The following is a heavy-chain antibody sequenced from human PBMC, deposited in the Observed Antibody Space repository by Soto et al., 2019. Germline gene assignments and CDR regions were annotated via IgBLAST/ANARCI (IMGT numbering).Heavy chain of an antibody. V-gene: IGHV3-74*01. CDR1: GFTFSSYW. CDR2: INSDGGST. Sequence: GGSLRLSCAASGFTFSSYWMHWVRQAPGKGLVWVSRINSDGGSTSYADSVKGRFTISRDNARNTLYLQMNSLRDEDTAVYYCARVGYCARGVCPNFDFWGQGTLVTVSS. D-gene: IGHD2-8*01. CDR3: ARVGYCARGVCPNFDF. J-gene: IGHJ4*02.